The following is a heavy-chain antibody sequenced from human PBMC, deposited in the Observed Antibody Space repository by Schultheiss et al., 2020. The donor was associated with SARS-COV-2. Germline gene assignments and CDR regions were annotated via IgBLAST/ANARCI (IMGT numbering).Heavy chain of an antibody. Sequence: ASVKVSCKASGYTFTGYYMHWVRQAPGQGLEWMGWINPNSGGTNYAQKFQGRVTMTTDTSTSTAYMELRSLRSDDTAVYYCAATYGSGYDLDYWGQGTLVTVSS. D-gene: IGHD3-10*01. CDR2: INPNSGGT. CDR1: GYTFTGYY. J-gene: IGHJ4*02. V-gene: IGHV1-2*02. CDR3: AATYGSGYDLDY.